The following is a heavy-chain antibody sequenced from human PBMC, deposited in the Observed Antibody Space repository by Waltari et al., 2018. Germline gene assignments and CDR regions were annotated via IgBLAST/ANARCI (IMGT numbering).Heavy chain of an antibody. CDR3: AGVGQVGATFAFDI. CDR2: IYYSGST. Sequence: QVQLQESGPGLVKPSETLSLTCTVSGGSISSYYWSWIRQPPGKGLEWIGYIYYSGSTNYNPSLKSRVTISVDTSKNQFSLKLSSVTAADTAVYYCAGVGQVGATFAFDIWGQGTMVTVSS. D-gene: IGHD1-26*01. V-gene: IGHV4-59*01. CDR1: GGSISSYY. J-gene: IGHJ3*02.